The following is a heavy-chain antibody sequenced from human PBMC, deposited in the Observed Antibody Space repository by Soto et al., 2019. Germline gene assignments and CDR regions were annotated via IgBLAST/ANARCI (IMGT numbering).Heavy chain of an antibody. CDR3: AKRRGAGGHFDY. V-gene: IGHV3-23*01. CDR1: GFTFSSYA. D-gene: IGHD1-26*01. Sequence: ETLRLSCAASGFTFSSYAMGWVRQGPGKGLEWVAVVSIGGSTHYADSVRGRFTISRDNSKNTLSLQMNSLTAEDTAVYFCAKRRGAGGHFDYWGQGALVTVSS. J-gene: IGHJ4*02. CDR2: VSIGGST.